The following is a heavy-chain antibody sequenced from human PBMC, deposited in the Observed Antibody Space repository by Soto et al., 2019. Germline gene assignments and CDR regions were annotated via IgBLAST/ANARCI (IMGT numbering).Heavy chain of an antibody. CDR3: AHIPNYYQYNWFDP. D-gene: IGHD3-10*01. J-gene: IGHJ5*02. CDR1: GFSLSTSGVG. CDR2: IYWDDDK. Sequence: QITLKESGPTLVIPTQTLTLTCTFSGFSLSTSGVGVAWIRQPPGKALECLALIYWDDDKRYSPSLKSRLTISKDTSKNQVVLTMNNMDPVDTATYYCAHIPNYYQYNWFDPWGQGTLVTVSS. V-gene: IGHV2-5*02.